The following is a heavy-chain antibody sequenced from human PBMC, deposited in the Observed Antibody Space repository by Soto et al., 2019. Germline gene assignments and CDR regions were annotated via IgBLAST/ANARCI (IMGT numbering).Heavy chain of an antibody. Sequence: GGSLRLSCAASGFTFSTYALTWVRQAPGKGLEWVSSISGSGGTTYYADSVKGRFTLSRDDSKNTLYLQMNSLRAEDTAIYYCARYCRSTSCYDYWGQGTLVTVSS. CDR3: ARYCRSTSCYDY. D-gene: IGHD2-2*01. CDR1: GFTFSTYA. V-gene: IGHV3-23*01. J-gene: IGHJ4*02. CDR2: ISGSGGTT.